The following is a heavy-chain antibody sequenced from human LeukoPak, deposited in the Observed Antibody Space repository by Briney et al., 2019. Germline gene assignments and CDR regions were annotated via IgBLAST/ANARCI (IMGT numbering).Heavy chain of an antibody. D-gene: IGHD2-2*01. CDR1: GFTFSGHW. CDR2: INERGTDS. V-gene: IGHV3-74*03. CDR3: SRDRHCIGSTCYGL. Sequence: GGSLRLSCTASGFTFSGHWIHWVRQPPGMGLVWVSRINERGTDSMYAESVKGRFTISRDNAKNTVYLQMNSLRAEDTAVYYCSRDRHCIGSTCYGLWGQGTRVTVSS. J-gene: IGHJ4*02.